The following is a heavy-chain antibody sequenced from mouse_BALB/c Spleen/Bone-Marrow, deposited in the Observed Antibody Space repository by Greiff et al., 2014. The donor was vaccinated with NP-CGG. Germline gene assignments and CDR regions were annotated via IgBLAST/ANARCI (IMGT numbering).Heavy chain of an antibody. CDR1: GFNIKDTY. D-gene: IGHD1-1*01. CDR2: IYPANGST. CDR3: ARYYYGSSYFDY. J-gene: IGHJ2*01. V-gene: IGHV14-3*02. Sequence: EVKLEESGAELVKPGASVKLSCTASGFNIKDTYMHWVKQRPEQGLEWIGRIYPANGSTKYDAKFQGKATITAYTSSNTAYLQLSSLTSEDTAVYYCARYYYGSSYFDYWGQGTTLTVSS.